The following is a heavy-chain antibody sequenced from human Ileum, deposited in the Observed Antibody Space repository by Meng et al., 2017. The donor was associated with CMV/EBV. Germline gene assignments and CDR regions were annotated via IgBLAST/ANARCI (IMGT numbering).Heavy chain of an antibody. V-gene: IGHV3-21*04. D-gene: IGHD2-8*01. J-gene: IGHJ4*02. CDR1: GFTFSSYS. CDR2: ISSAGSHK. CDR3: ASRSCTNGVCPFAY. Sequence: ETLSLTCAGSGFTFSSYSMSWVRQAPGKGLEWVSSISSAGSHKYYADSVKGRFTISRDNAKNSLYLQMNSLGAEDTAIYYCASRSCTNGVCPFAYWGQGTLVTVSS.